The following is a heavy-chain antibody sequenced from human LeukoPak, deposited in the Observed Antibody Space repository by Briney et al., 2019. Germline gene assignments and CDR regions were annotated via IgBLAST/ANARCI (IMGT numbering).Heavy chain of an antibody. D-gene: IGHD6-13*01. Sequence: PGGSLRLSCAASGLIVSSNYMSWVRQAPGKGLEWVSLIYSGGSTYYADSVKGRFTISRDNSKNSLYLQMNSLRAEDTAVYYCARFIAAPYYFDYWGRGTLVTVSS. CDR2: IYSGGST. J-gene: IGHJ4*02. CDR3: ARFIAAPYYFDY. V-gene: IGHV3-53*01. CDR1: GLIVSSNY.